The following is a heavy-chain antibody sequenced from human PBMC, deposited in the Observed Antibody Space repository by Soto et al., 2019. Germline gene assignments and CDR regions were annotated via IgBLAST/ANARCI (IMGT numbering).Heavy chain of an antibody. Sequence: GGSLRLSCEVSGFSFGSYAFHWVRQAPGKGLEWLSVISYHGREIYYADSVKDRFTISRDNFKKTVYLQVNSLRSDDTALYYCARAPVAVTGSFVAWWGQGTLVTVSS. CDR2: ISYHGREI. D-gene: IGHD6-19*01. CDR1: GFSFGSYA. CDR3: ARAPVAVTGSFVAW. J-gene: IGHJ4*01. V-gene: IGHV3-30-3*01.